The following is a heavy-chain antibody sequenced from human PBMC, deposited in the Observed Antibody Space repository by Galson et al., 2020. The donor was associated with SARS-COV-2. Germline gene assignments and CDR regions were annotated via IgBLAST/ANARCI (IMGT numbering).Heavy chain of an antibody. D-gene: IGHD6-13*01. CDR2: IYYSGST. J-gene: IGHJ4*02. CDR1: GVSITNSNYF. Sequence: SETLSLTCSVSGVSITNSNYFWAWIRQPPGKGLEWIGTIYYSGSTSYNPSLKSRVTISVDTSKIQFSLKLTSVTAADTAVYYCARQRKASSSSWHSSDSPFYFDYWGQGILVTVSS. V-gene: IGHV4-39*01. CDR3: ARQRKASSSSWHSSDSPFYFDY.